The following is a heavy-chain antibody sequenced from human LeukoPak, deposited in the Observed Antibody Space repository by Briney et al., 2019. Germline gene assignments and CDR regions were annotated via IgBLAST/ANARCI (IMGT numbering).Heavy chain of an antibody. J-gene: IGHJ4*02. Sequence: GGSLRLSCAASGFTFSSYAVTWVRQAPGKGLEWVSSISGGGGWTYYADSVKGRFTISRDNSKNTLYLQMNSLRAEDTAIYYCAKESTYYYGSGSYLAGWGQGTLVPVSS. V-gene: IGHV3-23*01. D-gene: IGHD3-10*01. CDR1: GFTFSSYA. CDR3: AKESTYYYGSGSYLAG. CDR2: ISGGGGWT.